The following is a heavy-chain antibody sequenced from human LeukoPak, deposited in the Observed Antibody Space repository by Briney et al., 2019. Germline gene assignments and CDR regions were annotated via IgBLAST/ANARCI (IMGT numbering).Heavy chain of an antibody. D-gene: IGHD1-26*01. CDR2: IYYSGST. CDR1: SVSINDNY. J-gene: IGHJ4*02. V-gene: IGHV4-59*01. CDR3: ARGSRLGAARPQYFDY. Sequence: SETLSLTCTVTSVSINDNYWSWIRQPPGKGLEWIGYIYYSGSTNYSPSLKSRVTMSVDTSKKQFSLKVTSVTAADTAVYYCARGSRLGAARPQYFDYWGQGILVTVSS.